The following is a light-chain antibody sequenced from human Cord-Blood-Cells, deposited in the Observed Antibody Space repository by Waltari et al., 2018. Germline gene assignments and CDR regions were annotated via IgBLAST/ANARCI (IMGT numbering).Light chain of an antibody. CDR3: QQSYSTPYT. J-gene: IGKJ2*01. Sequence: DIQMTQSPSSLSASVGDRVTITCRARQSISSYLNWYQQKPGKAPKLLIYAASSLQSGVPSRFSGSGSGTDFTLTISSLQPEDCATYYCQQSYSTPYTFGQGTKLEIK. V-gene: IGKV1-39*01. CDR1: QSISSY. CDR2: AAS.